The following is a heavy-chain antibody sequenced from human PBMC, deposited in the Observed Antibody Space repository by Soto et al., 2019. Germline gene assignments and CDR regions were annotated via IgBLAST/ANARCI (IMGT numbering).Heavy chain of an antibody. CDR1: GFTFSSYA. CDR2: ISGSGGST. D-gene: IGHD5-18*01. Sequence: EVQLLESGGGLVQPGGSLRLSCAASGFTFSSYAMSWVRQAPGKGLEWVSGISGSGGSTYYADSVKGRFTISRDNSKNTLYLQTNSLRAEDTAVYYCAKERGYNYGYDAMDVWDQGTTVTVSS. V-gene: IGHV3-23*01. J-gene: IGHJ6*02. CDR3: AKERGYNYGYDAMDV.